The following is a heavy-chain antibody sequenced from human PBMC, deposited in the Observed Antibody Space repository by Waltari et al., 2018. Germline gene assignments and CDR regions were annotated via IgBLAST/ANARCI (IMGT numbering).Heavy chain of an antibody. V-gene: IGHV3-30*03. CDR1: GFTFSSYG. Sequence: QVQLVESGGGVVQPGRSLRLSCAASGFTFSSYGMHWVRQAPGKGLEWVAVISYDGSNKYYADSVKGRFTISRDNSKNTLYLQMNSLRAEDTAVYYCGPSGIYWGQGTLVTVSS. CDR2: ISYDGSNK. D-gene: IGHD6-25*01. J-gene: IGHJ4*02. CDR3: GPSGIY.